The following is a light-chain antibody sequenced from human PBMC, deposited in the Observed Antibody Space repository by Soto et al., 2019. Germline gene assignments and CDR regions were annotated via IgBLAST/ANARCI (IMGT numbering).Light chain of an antibody. CDR1: KGIRID. J-gene: IGKJ1*01. CDR2: GAS. CDR3: LQHNSFPRT. V-gene: IGKV1-17*02. Sequence: EIHMTQSPLSLSASVGDRVTITCRERKGIRIDLVWLQHRPGKAPKRLIYGASCLQSGVPSRFGGSGYGTEFTLTISNLQPEDVASYSCLQHNSFPRTFGQGGKVDIK.